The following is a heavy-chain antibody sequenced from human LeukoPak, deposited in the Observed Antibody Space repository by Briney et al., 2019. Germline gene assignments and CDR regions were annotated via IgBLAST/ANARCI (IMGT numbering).Heavy chain of an antibody. Sequence: GGSLRLSCAASGFTFSTYWMHWVRQAPGKGLVWVSRIDSDGNTYYADPVKGRFTISRDNAKNTVYLQMNSLRAEDTAVYYCARESSSGWRADYWGQGTLVTVPS. CDR3: ARESSSGWRADY. V-gene: IGHV3-74*01. CDR2: IDSDGNT. J-gene: IGHJ4*02. D-gene: IGHD6-19*01. CDR1: GFTFSTYW.